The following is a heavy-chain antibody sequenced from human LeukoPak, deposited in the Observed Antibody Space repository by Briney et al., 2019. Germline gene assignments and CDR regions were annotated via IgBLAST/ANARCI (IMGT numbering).Heavy chain of an antibody. V-gene: IGHV3-21*01. CDR2: ISRNGIYI. D-gene: IGHD2-15*01. Sequence: PGGSLRLSCAASGLTFNNYTMNWVRQAPGKGLEWVSSISRNGIYIKYVDSVKGRFTVSRDNAKNSLYLQMNSLRAEDTAVYYCARDGLPATVANWFDPWGQGTLVTVSS. J-gene: IGHJ5*02. CDR3: ARDGLPATVANWFDP. CDR1: GLTFNNYT.